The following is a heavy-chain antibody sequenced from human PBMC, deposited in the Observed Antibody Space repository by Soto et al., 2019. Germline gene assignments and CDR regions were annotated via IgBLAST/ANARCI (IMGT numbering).Heavy chain of an antibody. J-gene: IGHJ4*02. Sequence: ASVKVSCKASGDTFTGYYMHWVRQAPGQGLEWMGWINPNSGGTNYAQKFQGRVTMTRDTSISTAYMELSRLRSDDTAVYYCARGEGYYDSSGYGPTFDCWGQGTLVTVSS. CDR1: GDTFTGYY. CDR3: ARGEGYYDSSGYGPTFDC. V-gene: IGHV1-2*02. CDR2: INPNSGGT. D-gene: IGHD3-22*01.